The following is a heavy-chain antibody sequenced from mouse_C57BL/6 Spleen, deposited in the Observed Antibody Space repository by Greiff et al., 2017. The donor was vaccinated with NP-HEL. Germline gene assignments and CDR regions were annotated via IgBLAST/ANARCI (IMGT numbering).Heavy chain of an antibody. CDR1: GFNIKDDY. J-gene: IGHJ3*01. CDR3: ATSLTGPELSY. D-gene: IGHD4-1*01. Sequence: EVQLQQSGAELVRPGASVKLSFTASGFNIKDDYMHWVKQRPEPCLEWIGWIDPENGDTEYASKVQGKATITADTSSNTAYLQLSSLTSEDSAVYYCATSLTGPELSYWEQGALVNVAA. V-gene: IGHV14-4*01. CDR2: IDPENGDT.